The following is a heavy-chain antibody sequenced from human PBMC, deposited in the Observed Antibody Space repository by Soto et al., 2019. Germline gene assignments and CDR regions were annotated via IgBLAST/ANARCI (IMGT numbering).Heavy chain of an antibody. V-gene: IGHV6-1*01. CDR3: VRLIGNSWLDS. J-gene: IGHJ5*01. Sequence: SQTLSLTCAISGDSFSGNSVTWNWIRQSPSRGLEWLGRTYYRSKWYSDYAVSVKSRVTINPDTSKNQFSLQLNSVTPEDTAVYYCVRLIGNSWLDSWGQGTLVTVSS. D-gene: IGHD2-8*01. CDR2: TYYRSKWYS. CDR1: GDSFSGNSVT.